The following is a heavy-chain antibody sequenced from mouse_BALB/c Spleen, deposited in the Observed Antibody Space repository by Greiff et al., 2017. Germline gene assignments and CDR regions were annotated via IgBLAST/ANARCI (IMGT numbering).Heavy chain of an antibody. V-gene: IGHV3-2*02. D-gene: IGHD1-1*01. CDR3: AREDYGSSYYYAMDY. CDR2: ISYSGST. CDR1: GYSITSDYA. J-gene: IGHJ4*01. Sequence: EVQRVESGPGLVKPSQSLSLTCTVTGYSITSDYAWNWIRQFPGNKLEWMGYISYSGSTSYNPSLKSRISITRDTSKNQFFLQLNSVTTEDTATYYCAREDYGSSYYYAMDYWGQGTSVTVSS.